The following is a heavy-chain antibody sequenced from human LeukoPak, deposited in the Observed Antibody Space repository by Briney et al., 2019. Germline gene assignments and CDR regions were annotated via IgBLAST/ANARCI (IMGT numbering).Heavy chain of an antibody. CDR2: IRNDRIT. Sequence: GGSPRLSCVLSGLTFSDAWMSWVRQAPGKGLEWVGRIRNDRITDYAAPVQGRFSISRDNSKHTFYLQMNSLRTEDTGMYFCTWMATIFTVDYWGQGTLVTVSS. D-gene: IGHD5-12*01. J-gene: IGHJ4*02. CDR3: TWMATIFTVDY. CDR1: GLTFSDAW. V-gene: IGHV3-15*01.